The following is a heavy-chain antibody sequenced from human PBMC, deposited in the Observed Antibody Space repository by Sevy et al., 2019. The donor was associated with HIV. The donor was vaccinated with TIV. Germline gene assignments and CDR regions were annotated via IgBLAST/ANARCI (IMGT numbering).Heavy chain of an antibody. J-gene: IGHJ4*02. V-gene: IGHV5-51*01. CDR1: GYSFTSYW. CDR3: AGSYSRSWYGATYFDY. CDR2: IYPDDSDT. D-gene: IGHD6-13*01. Sequence: GESLKISCTGSGYSFTSYWIGWVRQMPGKGLEWMGIIYPDDSDTKYSPSFQGQVTISADGSMNTAYLQWRSLKASHTAMYYCAGSYSRSWYGATYFDYWGQGTLVTVSS.